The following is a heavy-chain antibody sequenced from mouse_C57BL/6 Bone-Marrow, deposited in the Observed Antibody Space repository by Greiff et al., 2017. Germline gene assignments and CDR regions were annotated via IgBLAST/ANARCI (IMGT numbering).Heavy chain of an antibody. J-gene: IGHJ1*03. CDR2: IYPGDGDT. CDR1: GYAFSSSW. V-gene: IGHV1-82*01. Sequence: QVQLQQSGPELVKPGASVKISCKASGYAFSSSWMNWVKQRPGKGLEWIGRIYPGDGDTNYNGKFKGKATLTADKSSSTAYMQLSSLTSEDSAVYFCARAPIYNYGRRYFDVWGTGTTVTVSS. D-gene: IGHD1-1*01. CDR3: ARAPIYNYGRRYFDV.